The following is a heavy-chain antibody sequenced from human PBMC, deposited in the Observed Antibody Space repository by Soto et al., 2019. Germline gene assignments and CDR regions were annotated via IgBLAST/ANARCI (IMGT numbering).Heavy chain of an antibody. CDR1: GYTFGYYG. CDR3: ARYGDANVVGYFSYYGMDV. D-gene: IGHD2-15*01. Sequence: QVQLVQSGAEVKKPGASVKVSCEASGYTFGYYGITWVRQPPGQGPEWMGWISGYNGETKYAQKFQDRVTVTTDTSTNTAYMEMRSLRSDDTAVYYCARYGDANVVGYFSYYGMDVWGQGTTVTVSS. J-gene: IGHJ6*02. CDR2: ISGYNGET. V-gene: IGHV1-18*01.